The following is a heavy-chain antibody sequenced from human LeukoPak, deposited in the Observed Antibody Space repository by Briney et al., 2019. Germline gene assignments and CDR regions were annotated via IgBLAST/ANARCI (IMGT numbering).Heavy chain of an antibody. CDR1: GFTFSSYA. Sequence: PGGSLRLSCAASGFTFSSYAMSWVRQAPGKGLEWVSAISGSGGSTYYAGSVKGRFTISRDNANNTLYLQMNSLRAEDTAVYYCARSSYSSSWYTQSFLSDHYMDVWGKGTTVTVSS. CDR2: ISGSGGST. CDR3: ARSSYSSSWYTQSFLSDHYMDV. J-gene: IGHJ6*03. D-gene: IGHD6-13*01. V-gene: IGHV3-23*01.